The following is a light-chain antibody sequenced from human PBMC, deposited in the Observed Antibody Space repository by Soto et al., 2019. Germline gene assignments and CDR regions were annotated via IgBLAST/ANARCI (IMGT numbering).Light chain of an antibody. CDR1: SSNIGAGYD. V-gene: IGLV1-40*01. Sequence: QSVVTQPPSVSGAPGQTVTISCTGSSSNIGAGYDVHWYQQFPGTAPKLLISGSNNRPSGVPDRFSGSKSGTSASLAITGLQPEDEANYYCQSFDLSLSAVILGGATKLTVL. CDR2: GSN. CDR3: QSFDLSLSAVI. J-gene: IGLJ2*01.